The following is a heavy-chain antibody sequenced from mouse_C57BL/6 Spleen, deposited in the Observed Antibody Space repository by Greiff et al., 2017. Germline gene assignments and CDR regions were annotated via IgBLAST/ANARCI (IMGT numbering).Heavy chain of an antibody. J-gene: IGHJ3*01. CDR3: SSSSGYDGFAY. V-gene: IGHV1-15*01. Sequence: VQLQQSGAELVRPGASVTLSCKASGYTFTDYELHWVKQTPVHGLEWIGAIDPETGGTAYNQKFKGKAILTADKSSSTAYMELRSLTSGDSAVYYCSSSSGYDGFAYWGQGTLVSVSA. D-gene: IGHD2-2*01. CDR1: GYTFTDYE. CDR2: IDPETGGT.